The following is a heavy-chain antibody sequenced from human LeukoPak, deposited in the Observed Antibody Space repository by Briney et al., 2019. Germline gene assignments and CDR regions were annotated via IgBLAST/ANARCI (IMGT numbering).Heavy chain of an antibody. CDR2: INPNSGGT. Sequence: ASVKVSCRASGYTFTGYYMHWARQAPGQGLEWMGWINPNSGGTNYAQKFQGRVTMTRDTSISTAYMELSRLRSDDTAVYYCARDLLQQLAHRGDYWGQGTLVTVSS. V-gene: IGHV1-2*02. CDR1: GYTFTGYY. J-gene: IGHJ4*02. D-gene: IGHD6-13*01. CDR3: ARDLLQQLAHRGDY.